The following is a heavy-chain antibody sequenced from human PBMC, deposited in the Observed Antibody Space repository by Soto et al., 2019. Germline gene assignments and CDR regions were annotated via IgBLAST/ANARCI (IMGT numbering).Heavy chain of an antibody. Sequence: QVQLVQSGAEVKKPGASVKVSCKASGYTFSIYSITWVRQAPGQGLEWMGGINTYSGKTYYAQKFQGRVTMTTDTSTSTAYMDMRSLRSDDTAVYYCARRYGDPSSATGFDYWGQGNLVSVSS. V-gene: IGHV1-18*01. CDR3: ARRYGDPSSATGFDY. CDR1: GYTFSIYS. CDR2: INTYSGKT. J-gene: IGHJ4*02. D-gene: IGHD2-21*02.